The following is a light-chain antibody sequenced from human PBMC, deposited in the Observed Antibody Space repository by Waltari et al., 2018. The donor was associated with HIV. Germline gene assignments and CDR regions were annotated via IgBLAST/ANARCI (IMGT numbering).Light chain of an antibody. CDR2: LNSDGSQ. V-gene: IGLV4-69*01. Sequence: QLVLTQSPSASASLGASVKFTCTLTSGHSSHAIAWHQQQPEKGPRFLMRLNSDGSQSKGDGVPDRFSGSRSGAEGYLTISSLQSEDEADYYCQTWGTGTHVVFGGGTKLTVL. CDR3: QTWGTGTHVV. CDR1: SGHSSHA. J-gene: IGLJ2*01.